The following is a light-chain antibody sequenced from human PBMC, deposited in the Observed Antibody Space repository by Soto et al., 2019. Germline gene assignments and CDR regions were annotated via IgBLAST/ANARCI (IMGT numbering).Light chain of an antibody. J-gene: IGKJ1*01. V-gene: IGKV3-20*01. Sequence: IGIAPCTERLYFSAGERASLYCRALQSVSNNYLAWYQQKPGQAPRLLIYGASTRATGIPDRFSGSGSGTDFTLTICSLETEDSAVYYCQRYGSTPRWTLGQGTKVDIK. CDR3: QRYGSTPRWT. CDR2: GAS. CDR1: QSVSNNY.